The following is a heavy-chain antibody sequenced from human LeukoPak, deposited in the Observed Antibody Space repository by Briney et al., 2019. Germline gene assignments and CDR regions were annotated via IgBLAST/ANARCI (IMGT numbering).Heavy chain of an antibody. CDR2: INPNSGGT. J-gene: IGHJ5*02. V-gene: IGHV1-2*02. CDR1: GYTFTGSY. Sequence: ASVKVSCKASGYTFTGSYIHWVRPAPGQGLEWMGWINPNSGGTDYAQKFQGRVTMTRDTSISTAYMELSRLRSDDTAVYYCAREVAGTLNWFDPWGQGTLVTVSS. D-gene: IGHD6-19*01. CDR3: AREVAGTLNWFDP.